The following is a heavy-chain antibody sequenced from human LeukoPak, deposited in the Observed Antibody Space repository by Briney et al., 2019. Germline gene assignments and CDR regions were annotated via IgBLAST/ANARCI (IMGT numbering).Heavy chain of an antibody. CDR2: ISSSSSYT. CDR1: GFTFSDYY. V-gene: IGHV3-11*03. J-gene: IGHJ4*02. D-gene: IGHD1-26*01. Sequence: GGSLRLSCAASGFTFSDYYMSWIRQAPGKGLEWVSYISSSSSYTNYADSVKGRFTISRDNAKNSLYLQMNSLRAEDTAVYYCTQTFFRYNGNYADYWGQGTLVTVSS. CDR3: TQTFFRYNGNYADY.